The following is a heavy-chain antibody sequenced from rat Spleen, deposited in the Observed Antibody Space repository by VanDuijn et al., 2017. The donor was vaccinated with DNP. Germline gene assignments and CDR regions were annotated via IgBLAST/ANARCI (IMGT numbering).Heavy chain of an antibody. CDR2: ISYSGST. CDR3: ARWPGYNPPYAMDA. Sequence: EVQLQESGPGLVKPSQSFSLTCSVTGSSITSNYWGWIRKFPGNEMEWIGHISYSGSTGYNPSLRSRISITRDTSKNQVFLQVNSVTTEDTATYYCARWPGYNPPYAMDAWGQGTSVTVSS. V-gene: IGHV3-1*01. D-gene: IGHD1-4*01. CDR1: GSSITSNY. J-gene: IGHJ4*01.